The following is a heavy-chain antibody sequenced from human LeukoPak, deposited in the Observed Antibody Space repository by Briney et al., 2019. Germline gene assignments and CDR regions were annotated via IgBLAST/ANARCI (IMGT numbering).Heavy chain of an antibody. V-gene: IGHV3-23*01. CDR2: LRGDGET. D-gene: IGHD3-16*01. CDR1: GFIFRNYA. CDR3: AKASWVSNVDAVL. J-gene: IGHJ4*02. Sequence: GGSLRLSCAASGFIFRNYAMSWVRQGPARGLEWVSSLRGDGETFYADSVKGRFTLSRDDSRNTVYLQLNNLRVEDTAIYYCAKASWVSNVDAVLWGQGTLVTVSS.